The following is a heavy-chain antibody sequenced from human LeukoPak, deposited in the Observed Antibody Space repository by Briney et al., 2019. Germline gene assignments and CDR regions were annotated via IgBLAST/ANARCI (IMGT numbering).Heavy chain of an antibody. J-gene: IGHJ4*02. D-gene: IGHD2-15*01. CDR3: AKGVCGGSCYFYFDY. V-gene: IGHV3-23*01. CDR2: ISGSGGST. CDR1: GFTFSSYW. Sequence: GGSLRLSCAASGFTFSSYWMHWVRQAPGKGLEWVSAISGSGGSTYYADSVKGRFTISRDNSKNTLYLQMNSLRAEDTAVYYCAKGVCGGSCYFYFDYWGQGTLVTVSS.